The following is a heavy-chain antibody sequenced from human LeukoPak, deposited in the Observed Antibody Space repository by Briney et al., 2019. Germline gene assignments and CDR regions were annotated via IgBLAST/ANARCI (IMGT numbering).Heavy chain of an antibody. D-gene: IGHD3-10*01. CDR2: IASKAYGGTT. V-gene: IGHV3-49*03. CDR3: TRGVRGPDY. Sequence: GVPLRLSCTAPGFTFGDYALRWFRGAPVKGMEGVGFIASKAYGGTTEYAASVKGRFTISRDDSKSVAYLQMDSLNTEDTDVYYCTRGVRGPDYWGQGTLVTVSS. J-gene: IGHJ4*02. CDR1: GFTFGDYA.